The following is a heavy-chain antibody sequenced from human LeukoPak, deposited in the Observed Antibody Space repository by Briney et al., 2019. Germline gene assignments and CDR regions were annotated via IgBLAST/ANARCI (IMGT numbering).Heavy chain of an antibody. CDR2: ISGSGGST. J-gene: IGHJ4*02. D-gene: IGHD2-2*01. CDR3: ARVESGNSCYRAVDY. Sequence: GSPRLSCAASGFTFSSYAMSWVRQAPGKGLEWVSAISGSGGSTYYADSVKGRFTISRDNAKNSVYLHMSSLRVEDTAVYYCARVESGNSCYRAVDYWGQGTLVTVSS. CDR1: GFTFSSYA. V-gene: IGHV3-23*01.